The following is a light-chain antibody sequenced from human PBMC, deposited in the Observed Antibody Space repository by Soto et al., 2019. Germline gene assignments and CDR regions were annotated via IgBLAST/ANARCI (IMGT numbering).Light chain of an antibody. J-gene: IGKJ2*01. Sequence: EIVMTQSPATLSVSPGERATLSCRASQSVSSNLAWYQQRPGQAPRLLIHGASTRATGVPARFSGSGSGTEFTLTISSLQSEYFSFYYCQQYNNWPPYTFGQGTKLEIK. CDR2: GAS. CDR3: QQYNNWPPYT. V-gene: IGKV3-15*01. CDR1: QSVSSN.